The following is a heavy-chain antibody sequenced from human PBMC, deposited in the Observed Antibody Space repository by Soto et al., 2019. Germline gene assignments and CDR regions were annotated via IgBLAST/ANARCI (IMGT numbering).Heavy chain of an antibody. CDR3: AREVVTTIPGYQYFDY. D-gene: IGHD2-21*02. Sequence: QVHLVQSGAEVKKPGSSVKVSCKASGGTFSSYAISWVRQAPGQGLEWMGGIIPIFGSANYAQDFQGRVTITADTSTSTVYMELSSLRSEDTAVYYCAREVVTTIPGYQYFDYWGQGTLVTVSS. CDR2: IIPIFGSA. V-gene: IGHV1-69*06. CDR1: GGTFSSYA. J-gene: IGHJ4*02.